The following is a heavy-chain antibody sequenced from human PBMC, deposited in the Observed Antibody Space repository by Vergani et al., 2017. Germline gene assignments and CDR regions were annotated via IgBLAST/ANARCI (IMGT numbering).Heavy chain of an antibody. V-gene: IGHV3-30*02. CDR2: IRYDGSNK. Sequence: QVQLVESGGGVVQPGGSLRLSCAASGFTFSSYGMHWVRQAPGKGLEWVAFIRYDGSNKYYADSVKGRFTISRDNSKNTLYLQMNSLRAEDTAVYYCAKAMGLSKISYDIFGFDYWGQGTLVTVSS. CDR3: AKAMGLSKISYDIFGFDY. D-gene: IGHD3-9*01. CDR1: GFTFSSYG. J-gene: IGHJ4*02.